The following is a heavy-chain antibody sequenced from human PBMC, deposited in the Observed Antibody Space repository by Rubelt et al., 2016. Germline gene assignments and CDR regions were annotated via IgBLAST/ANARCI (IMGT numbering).Heavy chain of an antibody. V-gene: IGHV3-53*01. CDR3: VRETAVNM. D-gene: IGHD2-21*02. J-gene: IGHJ4*02. CDR1: GFTVSTNY. Sequence: QLVESGGNLVQPGGSLRLSCAASGFTVSTNYMSWVRQAPGKGLEWVSVIFGGDTTYYADSVWGRFTIARDNSKNTLYLQMNSLRVDDTAVYFCVRETAVNMWGQGTLVTVSS. CDR2: IFGGDTT.